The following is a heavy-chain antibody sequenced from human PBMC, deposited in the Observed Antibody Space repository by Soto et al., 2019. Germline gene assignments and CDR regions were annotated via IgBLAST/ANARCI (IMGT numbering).Heavy chain of an antibody. V-gene: IGHV4-30-2*01. CDR1: GGSISRGGYS. D-gene: IGHD2-15*01. J-gene: IGHJ5*02. Sequence: PSETLSLTCGVSGGSISRGGYSWNWIRQPPGKGLEWIGYMYHTGTTNYNPSLKSRVTISIDSSQNQFSLRLTSVTAADTAVYFCARGGGGNPVQPPYLWGKGTLVTVAS. CDR3: ARGGGGNPVQPPYL. CDR2: MYHTGTT.